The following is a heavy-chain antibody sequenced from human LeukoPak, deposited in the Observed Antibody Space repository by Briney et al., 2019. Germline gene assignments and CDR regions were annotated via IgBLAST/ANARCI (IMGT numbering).Heavy chain of an antibody. CDR1: GYTFTGYF. V-gene: IGHV1-2*02. J-gene: IGHJ6*03. CDR3: ARDIGYDFWSGYGYYYYYMDV. CDR2: INPNSGGT. Sequence: ASVKVSCKASGYTFTGYFIHWVRQAPGQGLEWMGWINPNSGGTNYAQKLQGRVTMTTDTSTSTAYMELRSLRSDDTAVYYCARDIGYDFWSGYGYYYYYMDVWGKGTTVTVSS. D-gene: IGHD3-3*01.